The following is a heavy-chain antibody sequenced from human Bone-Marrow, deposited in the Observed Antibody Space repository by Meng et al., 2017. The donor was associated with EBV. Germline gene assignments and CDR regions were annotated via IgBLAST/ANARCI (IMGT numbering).Heavy chain of an antibody. Sequence: VQLEGSGPRLVKPSGTLSLTCVVSGGSIRSSNWWSWVRQPPGKGLEWIGEIFYGGSTNYNPSLESRVTISVDKSKNQFSLKLSSVTAADTAVYYCAAGFRELVRSRDYWGQGTLVTVSS. CDR1: GGSIRSSNW. CDR2: IFYGGST. V-gene: IGHV4-4*02. CDR3: AAGFRELVRSRDY. D-gene: IGHD3-10*01. J-gene: IGHJ4*02.